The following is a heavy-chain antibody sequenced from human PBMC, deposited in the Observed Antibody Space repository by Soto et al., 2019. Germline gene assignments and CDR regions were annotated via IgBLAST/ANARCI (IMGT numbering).Heavy chain of an antibody. CDR3: ARQMVGATTVPYYYYGMDV. V-gene: IGHV5-10-1*01. Sequence: LGESLKISCKGSGYSFTSYWISWVRQMPGKGLEWMGRIDPSDSYTNYSPSFQGHVTISADKSISTAYLQWSSLKASDTAMYYCARQMVGATTVPYYYYGMDVWGQGTTVTV. J-gene: IGHJ6*02. D-gene: IGHD1-26*01. CDR2: IDPSDSYT. CDR1: GYSFTSYW.